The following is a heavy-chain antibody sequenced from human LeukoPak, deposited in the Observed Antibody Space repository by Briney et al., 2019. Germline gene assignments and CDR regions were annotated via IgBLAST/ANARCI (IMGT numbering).Heavy chain of an antibody. Sequence: SEILSLTCTVSNDSVSSSRYYWTWIRQPPGKVLEWNGYIYHGNATYNPALESRVTLSMDTSKNQYSLKMTSVTAADTAVYYCAREGGRQWLVSGALDSWGQGTLVSVSS. V-gene: IGHV4-61*01. CDR1: NDSVSSSRYY. D-gene: IGHD6-19*01. CDR2: IYHGNA. J-gene: IGHJ5*01. CDR3: AREGGRQWLVSGALDS.